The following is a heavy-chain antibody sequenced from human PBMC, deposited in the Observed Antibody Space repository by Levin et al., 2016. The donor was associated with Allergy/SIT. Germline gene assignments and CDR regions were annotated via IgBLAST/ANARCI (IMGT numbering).Heavy chain of an antibody. CDR2: ISAYNGNT. D-gene: IGHD2-8*01. CDR3: ARDDQWWPLD. J-gene: IGHJ4*02. V-gene: IGHV1-18*01. Sequence: WVRQAPGQGLEWMGWISAYNGNTNYAQKLQGRVTMTTDTSTSTAYMELRSLRSDDTAVYYCARDDQWWPLDWGQGTLVTVSS.